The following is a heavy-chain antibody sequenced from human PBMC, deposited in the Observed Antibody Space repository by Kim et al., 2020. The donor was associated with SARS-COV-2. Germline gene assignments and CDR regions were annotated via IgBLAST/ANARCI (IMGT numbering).Heavy chain of an antibody. CDR3: ARDGDVVVPAARAFFDY. D-gene: IGHD2-2*01. V-gene: IGHV1-69*13. CDR2: IIPIFGTA. Sequence: SVKVSCKASGGTFSSYAISWVRQAPGQGLEWMGGIIPIFGTANYAQKFQGRVTITADESTSTAYMELSSLRSEDTAVYYCARDGDVVVPAARAFFDYWGQGTLVTVSS. J-gene: IGHJ4*02. CDR1: GGTFSSYA.